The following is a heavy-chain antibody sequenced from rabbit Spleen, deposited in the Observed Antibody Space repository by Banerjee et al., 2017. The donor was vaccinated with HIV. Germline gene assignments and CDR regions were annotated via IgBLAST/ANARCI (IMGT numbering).Heavy chain of an antibody. Sequence: QQLVESGGGLVKPGASLTLTCKASGFSFRSGYYMSWVRQAPGKGLEWIGCTGTGSGSTYYASWAKGRFTISKTSSTTVTLQMTSLTAADTTTYFCASAYSDVYFNLWGPGTLVTVS. J-gene: IGHJ4*01. CDR3: ASAYSDVYFNL. CDR1: GFSFRSGYY. D-gene: IGHD6-1*01. V-gene: IGHV1S40*01. CDR2: TGTGSGST.